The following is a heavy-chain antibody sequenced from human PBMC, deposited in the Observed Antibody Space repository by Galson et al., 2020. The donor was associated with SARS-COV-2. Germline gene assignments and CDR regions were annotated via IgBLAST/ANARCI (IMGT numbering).Heavy chain of an antibody. D-gene: IGHD6-19*01. Sequence: ASVKVSCKASGYTFTSYGISWVRQAPGQGLEWMGWISAYNGNTNYAQKLQGRVTMTTDTSTSTAYMELRSLRSDDTAVYYCARDLMYSSGWHPKPYDAFDIWGQGTMVTVSS. V-gene: IGHV1-18*01. CDR1: GYTFTSYG. CDR3: ARDLMYSSGWHPKPYDAFDI. CDR2: ISAYNGNT. J-gene: IGHJ3*02.